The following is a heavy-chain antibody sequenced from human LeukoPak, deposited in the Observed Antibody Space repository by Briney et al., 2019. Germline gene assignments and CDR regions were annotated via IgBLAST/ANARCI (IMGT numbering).Heavy chain of an antibody. CDR3: ARARSSYGYGDAFDI. Sequence: GGSLRLSCAASGFTFSTYAMHWVRQAPGKGLEWVAVISYDGSSKYYADSVKGRFTISRNNSKNTLYLQMNSLRAEDTAVYYCARARSSYGYGDAFDIWGQGTMVTVSS. CDR1: GFTFSTYA. CDR2: ISYDGSSK. D-gene: IGHD5-18*01. V-gene: IGHV3-30*04. J-gene: IGHJ3*02.